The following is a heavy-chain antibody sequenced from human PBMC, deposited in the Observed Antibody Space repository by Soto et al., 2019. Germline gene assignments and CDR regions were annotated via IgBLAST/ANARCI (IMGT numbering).Heavy chain of an antibody. D-gene: IGHD2-21*02. CDR1: GGSISSYY. Sequence: SETLSLTCTVSGGSISSYYWSWIRQPAGKGLEWIGRIYTSGSTNYNPSLKSRVTMSVDTSKNQFSLKLSSVTAADTAVYYCARTAYCGGDCFYDAFDIWGQGTMVTV. CDR3: ARTAYCGGDCFYDAFDI. J-gene: IGHJ3*02. CDR2: IYTSGST. V-gene: IGHV4-4*07.